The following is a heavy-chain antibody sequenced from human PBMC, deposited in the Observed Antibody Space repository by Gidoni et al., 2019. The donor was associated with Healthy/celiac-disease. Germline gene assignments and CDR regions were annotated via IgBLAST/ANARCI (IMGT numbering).Heavy chain of an antibody. Sequence: EVQLVESGGVVVQPGGSLSLSCAASGFTFDDYTMHWVRQAPGKGLEWVSLISWDGGSTYYADSVKGRFTISRDNSKNSLYLQMNSLRTEDTALYYCAKGLRFLEGGYYGMDVWGQGTTVTVSS. CDR1: GFTFDDYT. CDR3: AKGLRFLEGGYYGMDV. J-gene: IGHJ6*02. D-gene: IGHD3-3*01. CDR2: ISWDGGST. V-gene: IGHV3-43*01.